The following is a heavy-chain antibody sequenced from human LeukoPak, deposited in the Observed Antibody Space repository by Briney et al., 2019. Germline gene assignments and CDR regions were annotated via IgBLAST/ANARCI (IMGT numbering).Heavy chain of an antibody. CDR1: GFTFSSYA. CDR2: ISGSGGST. V-gene: IGHV3-23*01. J-gene: IGHJ2*01. D-gene: IGHD3-10*01. Sequence: PGGSLRLSCAASGFTFSSYAMSWVRQAPGKGLEWVSAISGSGGSTYYADSVKGRFSVSRDNSNNTLYLQMNSLRPDDTAVYSCAQQGGRGTYGRNWYFDLWGRGTLVTVSS. CDR3: AQQGGRGTYGRNWYFDL.